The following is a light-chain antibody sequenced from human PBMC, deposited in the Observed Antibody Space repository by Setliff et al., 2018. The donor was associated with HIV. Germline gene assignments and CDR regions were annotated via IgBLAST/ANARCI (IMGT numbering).Light chain of an antibody. CDR1: SSDVGSYDY. Sequence: SALTQPASVSGSPGQSITISCTGSSSDVGSYDYVSWYQRFPGKAPKLIIYEVISRPSGISSRFSGSKSGNTASLTISGLQAEDEGYYFCASYTGISAPVLFGGGTKVTVL. J-gene: IGLJ3*02. CDR3: ASYTGISAPVL. V-gene: IGLV2-14*03. CDR2: EVI.